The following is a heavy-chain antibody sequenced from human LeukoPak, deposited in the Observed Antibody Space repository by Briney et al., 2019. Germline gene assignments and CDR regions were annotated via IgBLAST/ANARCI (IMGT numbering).Heavy chain of an antibody. Sequence: GSSVKVSCKASGGTFSSYAISWVRQAPGQGLEWMGGIIPIFGTANYAQKFQGGVTITADESTSTAYMELSSLRSEDTAVYYCARDVRDILTGHDGAGYAFDIWGQGTMVTVSS. CDR2: IIPIFGTA. CDR3: ARDVRDILTGHDGAGYAFDI. CDR1: GGTFSSYA. J-gene: IGHJ3*02. V-gene: IGHV1-69*01. D-gene: IGHD3-9*01.